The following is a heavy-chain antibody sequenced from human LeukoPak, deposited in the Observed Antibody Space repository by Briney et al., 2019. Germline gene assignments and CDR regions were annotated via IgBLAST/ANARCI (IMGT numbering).Heavy chain of an antibody. Sequence: GGSLRLSCAASGFTVSDNYMSWVRQAPGKGLEWVSAISGSGGSTYYADSVKGRFTISRDNSKDTLYLQMNSLRAEDTAVYYCAKDLGYCSGGSCYSYWFDPWGQGTLVTVSS. CDR2: ISGSGGST. J-gene: IGHJ5*02. D-gene: IGHD2-15*01. V-gene: IGHV3-23*01. CDR1: GFTVSDNY. CDR3: AKDLGYCSGGSCYSYWFDP.